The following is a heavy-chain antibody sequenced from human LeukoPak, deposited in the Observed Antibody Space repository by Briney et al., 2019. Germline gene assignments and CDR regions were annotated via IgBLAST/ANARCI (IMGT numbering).Heavy chain of an antibody. V-gene: IGHV3-72*01. CDR3: AQFAKGG. CDR2: IKHKAHSYTT. CDR1: GFTFSDHY. J-gene: IGHJ4*02. D-gene: IGHD2-21*01. Sequence: GGSLRLSCAASGFTFSDHYMDWVRQAPGKGLEWVGRIKHKAHSYTTEYAASVKGRFTISRDDSKSSLYLQMNSLKNEDTAVYYCAQFAKGGWGQGTLVTVSS.